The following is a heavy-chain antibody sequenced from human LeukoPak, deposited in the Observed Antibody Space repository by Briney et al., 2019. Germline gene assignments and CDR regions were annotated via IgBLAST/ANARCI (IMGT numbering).Heavy chain of an antibody. J-gene: IGHJ3*01. CDR1: GYSISSGYY. CDR2: IYHSGST. V-gene: IGHV4-38-2*02. D-gene: IGHD3-22*01. Sequence: SETLSLTCTVSGYSISSGYYWGWIRQPPGKGLEWIGSIYHSGSTYYNPSLKSRVTISVDTSKNQFSLKLSSVTAADTAVYYCARDGRDDSSGFDWGQGTMVTVSS. CDR3: ARDGRDDSSGFD.